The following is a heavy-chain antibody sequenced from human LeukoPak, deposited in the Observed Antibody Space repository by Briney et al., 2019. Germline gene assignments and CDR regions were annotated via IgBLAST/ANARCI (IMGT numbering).Heavy chain of an antibody. CDR1: GFSFSTYS. CDR2: ILNDGSQE. J-gene: IGHJ3*02. D-gene: IGHD3-16*01. Sequence: GGSLRLSCTASGFSFSTYSMNWVRQAPGKGLEWVAVILNDGSQEKYADSVKGRFTISRDNSKNTLFLQMNSLRAEDTAVYYCARDDALGDNALDIWGQGTMVTVSS. CDR3: ARDDALGDNALDI. V-gene: IGHV3-33*08.